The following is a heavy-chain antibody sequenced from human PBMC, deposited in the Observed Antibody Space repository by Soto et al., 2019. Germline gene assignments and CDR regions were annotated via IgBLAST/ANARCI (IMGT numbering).Heavy chain of an antibody. CDR2: INPESGNP. CDR3: ASEDCTNTNCLKGFHY. Sequence: ASVKVSCKASGYTFTDYYMHWVRQAPGQGFEWVGGINPESGNPKYVPKFQGRVTVTRDTSTSTAYMELNGLTSDDTAVYYCASEDCTNTNCLKGFHYWGQGTLVTDSS. J-gene: IGHJ4*02. V-gene: IGHV1-2*02. CDR1: GYTFTDYY. D-gene: IGHD2-8*01.